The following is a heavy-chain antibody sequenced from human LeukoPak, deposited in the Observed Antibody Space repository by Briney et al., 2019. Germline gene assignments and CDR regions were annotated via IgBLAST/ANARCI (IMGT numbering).Heavy chain of an antibody. CDR2: IYYSGST. CDR3: ARVGHSSGWTFDY. D-gene: IGHD6-19*01. J-gene: IGHJ4*02. V-gene: IGHV4-39*07. CDR1: GGSISSSSYY. Sequence: SETLSLTSTVSGGSISSSSYYWGWIRQPPGKGLEWIGSIYYSGSTYYNPSLESRVTISADTSKNQFSLKLSSVTAADTAVYYCARVGHSSGWTFDYWGQGTLVTVSS.